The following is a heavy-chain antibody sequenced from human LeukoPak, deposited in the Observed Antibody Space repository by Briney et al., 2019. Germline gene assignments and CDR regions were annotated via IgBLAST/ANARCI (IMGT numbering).Heavy chain of an antibody. CDR2: VYYSGKT. V-gene: IGHV4-59*01. CDR3: ARQFRDSYGFDY. D-gene: IGHD5-18*01. J-gene: IGHJ4*02. CDR1: GGSISTYY. Sequence: PSETLSLTCTVSGGSISTYYWSWIRQPPGKGLEWIGYVYYSGKTNYNPSLKSRVSISVDTPKNQFSLNLNSVTAADTAVYYCARQFRDSYGFDYWGQGILVTVSS.